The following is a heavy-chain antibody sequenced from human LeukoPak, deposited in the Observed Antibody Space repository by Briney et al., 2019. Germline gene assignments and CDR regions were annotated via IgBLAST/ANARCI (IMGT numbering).Heavy chain of an antibody. D-gene: IGHD3-10*01. V-gene: IGHV3-30*03. CDR3: AREGYYGSGSPPSLYFDY. CDR1: GFTFSNYA. Sequence: GGSLRLSCAASGFTFSNYAMSWVRQAPGKGLEWVAVTSSDLNVKLYADSVKGRFTTSRDNSRSTLYLQMNSLRPEDTAIYYCAREGYYGSGSPPSLYFDYWGQGTLVTVSS. J-gene: IGHJ4*02. CDR2: TSSDLNVK.